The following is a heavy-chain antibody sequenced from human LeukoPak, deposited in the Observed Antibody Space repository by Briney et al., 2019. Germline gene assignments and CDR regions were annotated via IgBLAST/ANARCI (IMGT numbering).Heavy chain of an antibody. Sequence: ASVKVSCKASAYTFTNYDINWVRQATGQGLEWMGWMNPNSGNTGYAQKFLGRVTMTRNTSISTAYMELSSRRSEDTAVYYCARGRWGTSYYGMDVWGQGTTVSVSS. D-gene: IGHD1-14*01. V-gene: IGHV1-8*01. CDR3: ARGRWGTSYYGMDV. J-gene: IGHJ6*02. CDR1: AYTFTNYD. CDR2: MNPNSGNT.